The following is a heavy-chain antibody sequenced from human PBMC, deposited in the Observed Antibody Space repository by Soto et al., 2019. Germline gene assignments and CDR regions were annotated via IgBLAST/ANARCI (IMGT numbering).Heavy chain of an antibody. CDR1: GFTFSSYG. V-gene: IGHV3-33*08. D-gene: IGHD4-17*01. CDR3: ARGPYGGARLIDY. Sequence: SLRLSCAASGFTFSSYGMHWVRQAPGKGLEWVAVIWYDGSNKYYADSVKGRFTISRDNSKNTLYLQMNSLRDEDTAVYYCARGPYGGARLIDYWGQGTLVTVSS. CDR2: IWYDGSNK. J-gene: IGHJ4*02.